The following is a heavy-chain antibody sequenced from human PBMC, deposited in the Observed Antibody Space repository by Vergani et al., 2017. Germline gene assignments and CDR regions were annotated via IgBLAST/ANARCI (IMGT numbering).Heavy chain of an antibody. V-gene: IGHV3-30-3*01. CDR2: ISYDGSNK. CDR3: ASPYGGDAFEI. J-gene: IGHJ3*02. Sequence: QVQLVESGGGVVQPGRSLRLSCAASGFTFSSYAMHWVRQAPGKGLEWVAVISYDGSNKYYADSVKGRFTISRDNSKNTLFLQMNSLRAEDTAVYYCASPYGGDAFEIWGQGTMVTVSS. CDR1: GFTFSSYA. D-gene: IGHD4-23*01.